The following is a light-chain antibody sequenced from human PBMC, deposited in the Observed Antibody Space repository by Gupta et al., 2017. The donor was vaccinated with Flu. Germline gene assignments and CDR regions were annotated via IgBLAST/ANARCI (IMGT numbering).Light chain of an antibody. CDR1: QSLLHSNVYDY. Sequence: PVIPGEPASISCRSSQSLLHSNVYDYVDWYLQKPGQSPQLLIFLGYNRASGVSDRFSGSGSGTDFTLTISRVEAEDVGVYYCMQSREGVTFGPGTKVDIK. J-gene: IGKJ3*01. CDR2: LGY. V-gene: IGKV2-28*01. CDR3: MQSREGVT.